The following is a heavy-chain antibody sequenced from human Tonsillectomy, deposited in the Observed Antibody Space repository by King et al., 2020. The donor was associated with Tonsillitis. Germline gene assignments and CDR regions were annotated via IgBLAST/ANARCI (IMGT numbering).Heavy chain of an antibody. CDR3: AGVRSTDGSGSDFDY. CDR1: GFTFSDYY. V-gene: IGHV3-11*01. J-gene: IGHJ4*02. Sequence: VQLVESGGGLVKPGGSLRLSCAASGFTFSDYYMSWIRQAPGKGLEWVSSISSSVSIIYYADSVKGRLTISRDNAKNSLYLQMNSLRAEDTAVYYCAGVRSTDGSGSDFDYWGQGTLVTVSS. CDR2: ISSSVSII. D-gene: IGHD3-10*01.